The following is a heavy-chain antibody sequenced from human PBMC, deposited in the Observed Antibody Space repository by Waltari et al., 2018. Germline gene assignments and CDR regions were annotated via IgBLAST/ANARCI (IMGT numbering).Heavy chain of an antibody. CDR1: GFSLRTSGVG. CDR3: AHSSSGSGWYLLTQDDAFDI. Sequence: QITLKESGPTLVKPTQTLTLTCTFSGFSLRTSGVGVGWIRQPPGKALEWLALIYWNDDKRYSPSLKSRLTITKDTSKNQVVLTMTNMDPVDTATYYCAHSSSGSGWYLLTQDDAFDIWGQGTMVTVSS. CDR2: IYWNDDK. D-gene: IGHD6-19*01. V-gene: IGHV2-5*01. J-gene: IGHJ3*02.